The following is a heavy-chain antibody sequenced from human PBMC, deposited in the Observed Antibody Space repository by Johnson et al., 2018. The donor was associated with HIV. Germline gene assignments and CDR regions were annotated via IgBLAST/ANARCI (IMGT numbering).Heavy chain of an antibody. V-gene: IGHV3-23*04. D-gene: IGHD4-23*01. Sequence: VQLVESGGGLVQPGGSLRLSCAASGFTFSSYAMSWVRQAPGKGLEWVSAISGSGATIYYADSVKGRYIISRDNAKRSLYLQMNGLRVEDTALYYCARGRPWGWELRRDAFDVWGQGTMVTVSS. CDR3: ARGRPWGWELRRDAFDV. CDR1: GFTFSSYA. CDR2: ISGSGATI. J-gene: IGHJ3*01.